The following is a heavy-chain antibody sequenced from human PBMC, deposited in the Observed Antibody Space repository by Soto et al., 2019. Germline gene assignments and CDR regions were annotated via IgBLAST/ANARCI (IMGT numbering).Heavy chain of an antibody. CDR1: GFTFSSYG. J-gene: IGHJ4*02. CDR2: ISYDGSNK. V-gene: IGHV3-30*03. D-gene: IGHD3-22*01. CDR3: ALPIITMIVVAPFDY. Sequence: SLRLSCAASGFTFSSYGMHWVRQAPGKGLEWVAVISYDGSNKYYADSVKGRFTISRDNSKSTLYLQMNSLRAEDTAVYYCALPIITMIVVAPFDYWGQGTLVTVSS.